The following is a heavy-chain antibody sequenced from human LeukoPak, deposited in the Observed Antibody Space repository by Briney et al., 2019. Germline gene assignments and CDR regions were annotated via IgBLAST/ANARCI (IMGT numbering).Heavy chain of an antibody. CDR3: ARHEGITMIMN. CDR2: ISSNGGST. Sequence: GGSLILSCSASGFTFSSYAMHWVRQAPGKGLEYVSAISSNGGSTYYADSVKGRFTISRDNSKNSLYLQMNSLRAEDTAVYYCARHEGITMIMNWGQGTLVTVSS. D-gene: IGHD3-22*01. CDR1: GFTFSSYA. J-gene: IGHJ4*02. V-gene: IGHV3-64*04.